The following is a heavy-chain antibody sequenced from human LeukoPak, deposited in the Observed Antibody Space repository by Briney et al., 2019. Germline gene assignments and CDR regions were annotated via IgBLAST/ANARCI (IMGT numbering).Heavy chain of an antibody. CDR2: IYHSGST. V-gene: IGHV4-38-2*02. CDR3: ARTEESGYSYGYFGYYYYMDV. J-gene: IGHJ6*03. Sequence: SETLSLTCTVSRYSISSGYYWGWIRQPTGKGLEWIGSIYHSGSTYYNPSLKSRVTISVDTSKNQFSLKLSSVTAADTAVYYCARTEESGYSYGYFGYYYYMDVWGKGTTVTVSS. CDR1: RYSISSGYY. D-gene: IGHD5-18*01.